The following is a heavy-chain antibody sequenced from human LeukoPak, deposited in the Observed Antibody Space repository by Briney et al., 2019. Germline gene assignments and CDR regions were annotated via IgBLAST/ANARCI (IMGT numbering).Heavy chain of an antibody. CDR3: ARVFYTNKPGGFDY. CDR2: IYPSDSDI. J-gene: IGHJ4*02. CDR1: GYDFIAYW. Sequence: GESLRISCKGSGYDFIAYWIGWVRQMPGKGLEWMGIIYPSDSDITYSPSFQGQVTISADRFTNTAYLQWSSLKASDTGVYYCARVFYTNKPGGFDYWGRGTLVTVSS. V-gene: IGHV5-51*01. D-gene: IGHD2-8*01.